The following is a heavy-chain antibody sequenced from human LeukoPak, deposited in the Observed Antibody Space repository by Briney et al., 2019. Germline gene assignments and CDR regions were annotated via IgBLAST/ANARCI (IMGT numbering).Heavy chain of an antibody. D-gene: IGHD6-13*01. J-gene: IGHJ3*02. CDR3: ARAYSSSWRLYAFDI. CDR1: GVSISRGGYS. Sequence: SETLSLTCAVSGVSISRGGYSWSWIRQPPGKGLEWIGYIYHSGSTNYNPSLKSRVTMSVDTSKNQFSLKLSSVTAADTAVYYCARAYSSSWRLYAFDIWGQGTMVTVSS. V-gene: IGHV4-30-4*07. CDR2: IYHSGST.